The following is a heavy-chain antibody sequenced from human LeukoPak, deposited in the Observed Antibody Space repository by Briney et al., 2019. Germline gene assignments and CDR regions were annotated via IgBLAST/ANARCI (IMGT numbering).Heavy chain of an antibody. CDR2: IYFSGST. CDR1: GGSIRSYY. J-gene: IGHJ4*02. Sequence: PSETLSLTWTVSGGSIRSYYWSWIRQPPGKGLEWIGYIYFSGSTSYNPSRKSRVTISVDRSKNQFSLKLSSVAAADTAVYYCARSYDTNFDYWGQGTLVTVSS. D-gene: IGHD3-3*01. V-gene: IGHV4-59*01. CDR3: ARSYDTNFDY.